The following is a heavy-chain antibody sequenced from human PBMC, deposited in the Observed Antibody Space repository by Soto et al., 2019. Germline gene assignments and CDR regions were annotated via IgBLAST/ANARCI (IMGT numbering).Heavy chain of an antibody. D-gene: IGHD4-17*01. CDR1: GFPFSSSW. Sequence: GGSLRLSCAASGFPFSSSWMTWVRQTPRRGLEWVANIKQDGSVKYYVDSVKGRFTISRDNAKNSLYLQMNSLRAEDTAVYYCAKDLGNGECVYYWGQGTLVTVS. V-gene: IGHV3-7*01. CDR2: IKQDGSVK. J-gene: IGHJ4*02. CDR3: AKDLGNGECVYY.